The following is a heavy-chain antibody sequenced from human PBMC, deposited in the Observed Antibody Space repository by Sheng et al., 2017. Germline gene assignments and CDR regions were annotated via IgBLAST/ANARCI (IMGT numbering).Heavy chain of an antibody. CDR3: AREDWWAFTL. Sequence: EEQLGAVWGEAWSSLGGSLRLSCAASGFTFNRFFMTWVRQTPGKGLERVAPKINPQGSEAYYPDPVRGRFTISRDNAKEVLHLQMNSLRTEDTSMYYCAREDWWAFTLWGQGTWVTV. V-gene: IGHV3-7*01. J-gene: IGHJ3*01. D-gene: IGHD2-8*02. CDR2: INPQGSEA. CDR1: GFTFNRFF.